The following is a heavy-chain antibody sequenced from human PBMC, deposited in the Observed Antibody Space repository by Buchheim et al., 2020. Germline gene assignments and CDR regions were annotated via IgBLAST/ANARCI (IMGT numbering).Heavy chain of an antibody. V-gene: IGHV3-33*01. CDR2: IWHDGSNK. J-gene: IGHJ6*02. CDR3: ARDKGNWNRHYGMDV. Sequence: QVQLVESGGGVVQPGRSLRLSCAASGFTFSSHGMHWVRQAPGKGLEWVAVIWHDGSNKYYADSVKGRFTISRDNSKNTLYLQMNSLGAEDTAVYYCARDKGNWNRHYGMDVWGQGTT. CDR1: GFTFSSHG. D-gene: IGHD1-1*01.